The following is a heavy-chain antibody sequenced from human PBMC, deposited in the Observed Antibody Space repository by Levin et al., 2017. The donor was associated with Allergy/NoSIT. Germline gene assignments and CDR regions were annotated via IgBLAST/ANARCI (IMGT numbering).Heavy chain of an antibody. CDR1: GFTFSSYS. CDR2: ISSSSSTI. Sequence: PGGSLRLSCAASGFTFSSYSMNWVRQAPGKGLEWVSYISSSSSTIYYSDSVKGRFTIPRDNAKNSLYLQMNSLRAEDTAVYYCASVPASYCSSTSCSYYYYYMDGWGNGTTVTVSS. D-gene: IGHD2-2*01. V-gene: IGHV3-48*01. J-gene: IGHJ6*03. CDR3: ASVPASYCSSTSCSYYYYYMDG.